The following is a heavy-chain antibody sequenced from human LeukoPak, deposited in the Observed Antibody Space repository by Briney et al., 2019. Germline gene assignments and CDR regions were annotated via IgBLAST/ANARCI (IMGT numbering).Heavy chain of an antibody. Sequence: GASVKVSCKASGYTFTSYYMHWVRQAPGQGLEWMGIINPSGGSTSYAQKFQGRVTMTRDMSTSTVYMELSSLRSEDTAVYYCARDIENWYFDLWGRGTLVTVPS. CDR2: INPSGGST. CDR3: ARDIENWYFDL. CDR1: GYTFTSYY. J-gene: IGHJ2*01. D-gene: IGHD3-16*02. V-gene: IGHV1-46*01.